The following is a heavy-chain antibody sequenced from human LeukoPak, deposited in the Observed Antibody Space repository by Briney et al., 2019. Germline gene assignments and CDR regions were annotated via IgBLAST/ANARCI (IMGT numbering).Heavy chain of an antibody. CDR1: AGSISSYY. D-gene: IGHD6-19*01. Sequence: SETLTLTCTVSAGSISSYYWSWTRQPPGKGLEWIGYIYYSGSTNYNPSLKSRVTISVDTSKNQFSLKLSSVTAADTAVYYCARGASGLNYMDLWGKGTTVTVSS. J-gene: IGHJ6*03. CDR2: IYYSGST. V-gene: IGHV4-59*01. CDR3: ARGASGLNYMDL.